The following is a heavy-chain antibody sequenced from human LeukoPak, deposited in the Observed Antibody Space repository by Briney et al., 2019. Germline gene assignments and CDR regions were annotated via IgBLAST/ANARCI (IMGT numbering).Heavy chain of an antibody. V-gene: IGHV3-23*01. CDR1: GFTFSSQA. CDR3: AKGTSSSCYSAPNY. J-gene: IGHJ4*02. D-gene: IGHD2-15*01. Sequence: TGGSLRLSCAASGFTFSSQAMAWVRQAPGKGLEWVSGISTGGGSTFYADSVKGRLTISRDNSKNTLSLQLNSLRAEDTAVYYCAKGTSSSCYSAPNYWGQGTLVTVSS. CDR2: ISTGGGST.